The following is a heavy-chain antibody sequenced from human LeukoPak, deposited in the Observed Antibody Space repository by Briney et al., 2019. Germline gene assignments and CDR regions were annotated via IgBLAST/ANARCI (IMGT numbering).Heavy chain of an antibody. CDR1: GFTFSNAW. D-gene: IGHD6-19*01. V-gene: IGHV3-15*01. CDR2: IKSKTDGGTT. Sequence: GGSLRLSCAASGFTFSNAWMSWVRQAPGKGPEWVGRIKSKTDGGTTDYAAPVKGRFTISRDDSKNTLYLQMNSLKTEDTAVYYCTTDEGSGWYYFDYWGQGTLVTVSS. CDR3: TTDEGSGWYYFDY. J-gene: IGHJ4*02.